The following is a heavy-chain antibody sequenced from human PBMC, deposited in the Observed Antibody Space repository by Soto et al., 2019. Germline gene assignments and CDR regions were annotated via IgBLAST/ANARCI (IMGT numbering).Heavy chain of an antibody. CDR2: ITPTSSFT. J-gene: IGHJ4*02. D-gene: IGHD6-13*01. V-gene: IGHV3-11*05. CDR1: GFNFNDYY. CDR3: AKDAAMVSSTFNYFDY. Sequence: QEQLVESGGGLVKPGGSLRLSCAASGFNFNDYYMNWVRQAPGKGLEWLSYITPTSSFTNYGDSVKGRFTISRDNSKNTLYLQMESLGAEDTAVYYCAKDAAMVSSTFNYFDYWGQGTLVAVSS.